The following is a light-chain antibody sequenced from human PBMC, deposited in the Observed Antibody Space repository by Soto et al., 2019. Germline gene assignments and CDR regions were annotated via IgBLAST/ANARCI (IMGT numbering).Light chain of an antibody. CDR1: QGISSY. V-gene: IGKV1-8*01. CDR3: QQYYSYPPGT. J-gene: IGKJ1*01. Sequence: AIRMTQSPSSFSSSTLERLTIPCRASQGISSYLAWYQQKPGKAPKLLIYAASTLQSGVPSRFSGSGSGTDFTLTISCLQSEDFATYYCQQYYSYPPGTFGQGTKVDIK. CDR2: AAS.